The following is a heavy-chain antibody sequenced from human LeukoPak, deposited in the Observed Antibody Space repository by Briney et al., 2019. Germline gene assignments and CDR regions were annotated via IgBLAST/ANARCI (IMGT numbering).Heavy chain of an antibody. CDR2: IYTSGST. CDR3: ARCSGYSVGNDAFDI. D-gene: IGHD3-22*01. CDR1: GGSISSGSYY. Sequence: SETLSLTCTVSGGSISSGSYYWSWIRQPAGKGLEWIGRIYTSGSTNYNPSLKSRVTISVDTSKNQFSLKLSSVTAADTAVYYCARCSGYSVGNDAFDIWGQGTMVTVSS. V-gene: IGHV4-61*02. J-gene: IGHJ3*02.